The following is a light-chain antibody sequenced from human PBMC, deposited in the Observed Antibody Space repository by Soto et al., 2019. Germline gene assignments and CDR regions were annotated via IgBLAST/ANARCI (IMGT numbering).Light chain of an antibody. CDR3: QQYGSLLRT. V-gene: IGKV3-20*01. CDR2: GAS. J-gene: IGKJ1*01. CDR1: QSVGSS. Sequence: EIVLTQSPGTLSLSPGERATLSCRASQSVGSSLSWYQQKPGQAPRLLFYGASNRATAIPDRFSGSGFGTDFTLTITRLEPEDFAVYYCQQYGSLLRTFGQGTKVDIK.